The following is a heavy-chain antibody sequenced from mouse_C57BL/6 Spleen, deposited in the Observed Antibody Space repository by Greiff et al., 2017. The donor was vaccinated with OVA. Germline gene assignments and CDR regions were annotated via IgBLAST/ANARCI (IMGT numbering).Heavy chain of an antibody. CDR1: GYTFTSYW. CDR2: IDPSDSYT. D-gene: IGHD1-1*01. V-gene: IGHV1-50*01. Sequence: QVQLQQSGAELVKPGASVKLSCKASGYTFTSYWMQWVKQRPGQGLEWIGEIDPSDSYTNYNQKFKGKATLTVDTSSSTAYMQLSSLTSEDSAVYYCARPAYYYGSSPYWYCDVWGTGTTVTVSS. J-gene: IGHJ1*03. CDR3: ARPAYYYGSSPYWYCDV.